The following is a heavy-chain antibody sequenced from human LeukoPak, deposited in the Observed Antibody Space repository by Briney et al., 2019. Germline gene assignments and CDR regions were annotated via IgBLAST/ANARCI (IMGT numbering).Heavy chain of an antibody. CDR3: AKDGRYYESIGQFHY. CDR2: INWNSGSI. J-gene: IGHJ4*02. Sequence: HPGGSLRLSCAASGFTFDDYAMHWVRQAPGKGLEWVSGINWNSGSIGYADSVKGRFTISRDNAKNSLYLQMDSLRPEDTALYYCAKDGRYYESIGQFHYWGQGTLVTVSS. D-gene: IGHD3-22*01. CDR1: GFTFDDYA. V-gene: IGHV3-9*01.